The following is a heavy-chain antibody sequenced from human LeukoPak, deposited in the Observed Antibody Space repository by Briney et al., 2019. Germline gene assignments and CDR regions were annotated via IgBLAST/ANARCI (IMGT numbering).Heavy chain of an antibody. D-gene: IGHD5-18*01. CDR1: GGSISSRDYS. CDR3: ATEMTAMVNFDY. V-gene: IGHV4-30-2*01. CDR2: IYHSGST. J-gene: IGHJ4*02. Sequence: TLSLTCAVSGGSISSRDYSWSWIRQPPGKGLEWIGYIYHSGSTYYNPSLKSRVTISIDRSKNQFSLKLSSVTAADTAVYYCATEMTAMVNFDYWGQGTLVTVSS.